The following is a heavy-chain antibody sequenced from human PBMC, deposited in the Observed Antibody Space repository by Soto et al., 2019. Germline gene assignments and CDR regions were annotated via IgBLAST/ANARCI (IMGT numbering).Heavy chain of an antibody. D-gene: IGHD3-10*01. J-gene: IGHJ5*02. CDR1: GGSMSSYY. Sequence: SETLSLTCTVSGGSMSSYYWSWIRQPPGKGLEWIGYIYYSGSTIYNPSLKSRVTISVDTSKNQFSLKLSSVTAADTAVYYCARYGSGSSVWFDPWGQGTLVTIS. CDR2: IYYSGST. V-gene: IGHV4-59*01. CDR3: ARYGSGSSVWFDP.